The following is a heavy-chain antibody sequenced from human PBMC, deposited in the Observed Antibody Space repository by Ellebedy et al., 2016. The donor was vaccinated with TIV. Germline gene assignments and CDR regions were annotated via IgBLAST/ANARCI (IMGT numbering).Heavy chain of an antibody. D-gene: IGHD5-12*01. V-gene: IGHV1-69*13. CDR3: ARAESGGYAWDY. CDR1: GGTFSSYV. Sequence: AASVKVSCKASGGTFSSYVISWVRQAPGQGLEWMGGIIPIFGAANYAKKFQGRVSITSDDSTSTAYMELSGLRSEDTAVYFCARAESGGYAWDYWGQGTLVTVSS. CDR2: IIPIFGAA. J-gene: IGHJ4*02.